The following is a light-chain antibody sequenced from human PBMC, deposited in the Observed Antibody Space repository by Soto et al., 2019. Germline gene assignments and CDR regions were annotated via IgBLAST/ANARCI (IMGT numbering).Light chain of an antibody. CDR2: DAS. CDR1: QSISSW. J-gene: IGKJ1*01. Sequence: DIQMTQSPSTLSASVADRLAITCRASQSISSWLAWYQQKPGKAPKLLIYDASSLESGVPSRFSGSGSGTEFTLTISSLQPDDFATYYCQQYNSYSPAAFGQGTKVDIK. CDR3: QQYNSYSPAA. V-gene: IGKV1-5*01.